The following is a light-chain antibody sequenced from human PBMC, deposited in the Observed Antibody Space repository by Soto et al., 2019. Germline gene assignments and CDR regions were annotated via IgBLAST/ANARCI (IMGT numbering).Light chain of an antibody. CDR1: SSDNGGGGYNY. V-gene: IGLV2-14*01. CDR3: NSYGSTSTRYV. J-gene: IGLJ1*01. CDR2: EVS. Sequence: QSAPSQPASVSGSPGQSITISCTGTSSDNGGGGYNYVSWYQQHPGKAPKLMIYEVSNRPSGVSNRFSGSKSGNTASLTISGLQAEDEADYFCNSYGSTSTRYVFGTGTKLTVL.